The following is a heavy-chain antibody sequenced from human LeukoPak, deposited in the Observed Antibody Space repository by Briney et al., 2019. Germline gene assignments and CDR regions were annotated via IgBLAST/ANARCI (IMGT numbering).Heavy chain of an antibody. CDR2: IRYDGGYK. CDR3: ANDRNVQNKDLWFGVRRRWGQIDL. Sequence: PGGSLRLSCAASGFSFSSYGMDWVRQAPGKGLEWGAFIRYDGGYKYYTEYSKGRFSISRDNSKNTLSLQMNSLRAEDTAVYYCANDRNVQNKDLWFGVRRRWGQIDLWGQGTLVTDSS. CDR1: GFSFSSYG. J-gene: IGHJ5*02. D-gene: IGHD3-10*01. V-gene: IGHV3-30*02.